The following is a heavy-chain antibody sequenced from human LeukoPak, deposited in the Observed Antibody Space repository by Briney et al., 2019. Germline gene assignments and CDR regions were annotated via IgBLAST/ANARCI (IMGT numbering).Heavy chain of an antibody. V-gene: IGHV4-31*03. J-gene: IGHJ4*01. D-gene: IGHD3-10*01. CDR1: GGSINSGGNY. CDR3: ARDLYGSGRTLDY. Sequence: PSETLSLTCTVSGGSINSGGNYWSWIRQHPGKGLEWIGYIYYSGSTYYNPSLKNRVSISVDTSKNQFSLKLTSVTAADTAVYYCARDLYGSGRTLDYWGQEPWSPSPQ. CDR2: IYYSGST.